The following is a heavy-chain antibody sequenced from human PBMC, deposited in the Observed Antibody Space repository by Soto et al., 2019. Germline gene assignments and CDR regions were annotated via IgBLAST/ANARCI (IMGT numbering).Heavy chain of an antibody. CDR2: FYYRGAT. D-gene: IGHD3-3*01. CDR1: GGSISSGDWY. CDR3: ARAYHFSESWLGVDV. Sequence: QVQLQESGPGLVKPSQTLSLTCNVSGGSISSGDWYWSRNRQPPGKGLEWIGYFYYRGATNYNPSLKSRVTISVDTSKNQFSLRLSSVTAADTAVYYCARAYHFSESWLGVDVWGQGTTVTVSS. J-gene: IGHJ6*02. V-gene: IGHV4-31*03.